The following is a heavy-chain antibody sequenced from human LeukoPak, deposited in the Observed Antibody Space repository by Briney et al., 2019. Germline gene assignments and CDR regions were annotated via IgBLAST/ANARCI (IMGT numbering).Heavy chain of an antibody. CDR1: GFNFRSKY. J-gene: IGHJ5*02. CDR3: ARVSFGPASEWFDP. Sequence: PGGSLRLSCAASGFNFRSKYMSWVRQAPGKGLECVSVFYSGGTTAYADSVEGRFTVSIDNSNNTLYLQMDSLRAEDTAVYYCARVSFGPASEWFDPWGQGTLVTVSS. D-gene: IGHD3/OR15-3a*01. V-gene: IGHV3-53*01. CDR2: FYSGGTT.